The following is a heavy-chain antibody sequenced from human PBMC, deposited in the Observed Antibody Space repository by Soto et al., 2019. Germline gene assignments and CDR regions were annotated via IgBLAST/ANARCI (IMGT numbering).Heavy chain of an antibody. D-gene: IGHD3-22*01. CDR2: IYYSGST. CDR3: ARAGRLHSYDSSGRNGSYFDY. CDR1: GGSISSGGYY. J-gene: IGHJ4*02. Sequence: PSETLSLTCTVSGGSISSGGYYWSWIRQHPGKGLEWVGYIYYSGSTYYNPSLKSRVTISVDTSKNQFSLKLSSVTAADTAVYYCARAGRLHSYDSSGRNGSYFDYWGQGTLVTVS. V-gene: IGHV4-31*03.